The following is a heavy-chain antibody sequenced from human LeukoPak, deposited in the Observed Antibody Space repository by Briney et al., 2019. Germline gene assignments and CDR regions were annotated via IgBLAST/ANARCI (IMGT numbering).Heavy chain of an antibody. CDR3: ARVWWLVRGHWYFDL. CDR2: IYYSGST. Sequence: SETLSLTCTVSGGSISSYYWSWIRQPPGKGLEWIGYIYYSGSTNYNPSLKSRVTISVDTSKNQFSLKLSSVTAADTAVYYCARVWWLVRGHWYFDLWGRGTLVTVSS. CDR1: GGSISSYY. D-gene: IGHD6-19*01. V-gene: IGHV4-59*01. J-gene: IGHJ2*01.